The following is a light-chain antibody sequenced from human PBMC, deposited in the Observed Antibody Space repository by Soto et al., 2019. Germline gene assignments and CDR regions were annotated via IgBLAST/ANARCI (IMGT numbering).Light chain of an antibody. V-gene: IGLV1-40*01. CDR3: QSYDSRLSAYV. Sequence: QSVLTQPPSVSGAPGQRVTISCTGSGSNIGAGFDVHWYLQLPGTAPKLLVYTNNNRPSGVPDRFSGSKSDTSASLAINGLQAEDEADYYCQSYDSRLSAYVFGTGTKVTVL. CDR1: GSNIGAGFD. J-gene: IGLJ1*01. CDR2: TNN.